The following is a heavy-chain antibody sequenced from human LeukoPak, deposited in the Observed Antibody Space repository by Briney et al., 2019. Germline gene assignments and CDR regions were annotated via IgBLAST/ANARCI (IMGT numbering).Heavy chain of an antibody. CDR1: GFTFSTYA. J-gene: IGHJ6*02. V-gene: IGHV3-23*01. CDR3: AKDVRVGGGGMDV. CDR2: ISDSGANK. Sequence: GGSLRLSCAASGFTFSTYAMTWVRQAPGKGLEWVSLISDSGANKHYADSVKGRFTISRDNSKNTVSLQMNSLRAEDTAVYYCAKDVRVGGGGMDVWGQGTPATVSS. D-gene: IGHD1-26*01.